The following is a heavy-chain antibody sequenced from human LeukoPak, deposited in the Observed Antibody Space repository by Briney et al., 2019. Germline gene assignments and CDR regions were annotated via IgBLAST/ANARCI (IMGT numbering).Heavy chain of an antibody. Sequence: PGGSLRLSCSASGFTFSDYALNWVRQAPGKGLVWVSTINVGGATAYYADSVKGRFTTSRDTSKNTLYLYMNSLRAEDTALYYCCFGLLSSVFFDYWGQGTPVTVSS. CDR2: INVGGATA. CDR3: CFGLLSSVFFDY. D-gene: IGHD3/OR15-3a*01. CDR1: GFTFSDYA. V-gene: IGHV3-23*01. J-gene: IGHJ4*02.